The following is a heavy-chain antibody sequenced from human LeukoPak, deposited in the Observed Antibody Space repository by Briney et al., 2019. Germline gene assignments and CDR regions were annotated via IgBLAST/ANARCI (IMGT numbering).Heavy chain of an antibody. CDR2: ITPYNGYT. CDR1: GYIFTSYG. Sequence: PRASVKVSCKASGYIFTSYGIVWVRQAPGQGLELMGWITPYNGYTDYTQKFQGRVTLTTDTSTSTAYMELRSLRSDDTAVYYCARRGTGIAACNDYWGQGTLVTVSS. V-gene: IGHV1-18*01. D-gene: IGHD6-13*01. CDR3: ARRGTGIAACNDY. J-gene: IGHJ4*02.